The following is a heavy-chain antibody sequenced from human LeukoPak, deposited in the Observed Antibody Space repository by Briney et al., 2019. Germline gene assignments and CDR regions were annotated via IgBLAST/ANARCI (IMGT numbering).Heavy chain of an antibody. Sequence: GGSLRLSCAASGFTFSSYEMNWVRQAPGKGLEWVSYISSSGSTIYYADSVKGRFTISGDNAKNSLYLQMNSLRAEDTAVYYCARTYYDFWSGYFHTQKSGAFDIWGQGTMVTVSS. V-gene: IGHV3-48*03. CDR3: ARTYYDFWSGYFHTQKSGAFDI. D-gene: IGHD3-3*01. CDR2: ISSSGSTI. CDR1: GFTFSSYE. J-gene: IGHJ3*02.